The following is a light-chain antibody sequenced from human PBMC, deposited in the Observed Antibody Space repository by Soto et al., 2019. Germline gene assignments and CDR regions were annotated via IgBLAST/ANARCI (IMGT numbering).Light chain of an antibody. CDR3: QQRSNWPRS. J-gene: IGKJ5*01. CDR1: QSVSSD. Sequence: EIVLTQSPATLSLSPGERATLSCRASQSVSSDLVWYQQKPGQAPRLLIYDATNRATGIPARFSGSGSGTDFTLTISSLEPEDFAVYYCQQRSNWPRSFGQGTRLEIK. V-gene: IGKV3-11*01. CDR2: DAT.